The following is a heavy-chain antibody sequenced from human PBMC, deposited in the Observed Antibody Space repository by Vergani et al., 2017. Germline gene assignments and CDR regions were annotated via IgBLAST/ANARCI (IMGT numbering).Heavy chain of an antibody. Sequence: QVQLQESGPGLVKPSETLTLTCDVSDSSIMTNPYWGWFRQSPGKGLEWIGYIHHSGDTHYNSSLKSRVSISIVSSSKFSLSLTSVTAADTAIYYCAGPRGSGGFFPSYYFYGMDRWGHGTTVTVTS. CDR3: AGPRGSGGFFPSYYFYGMDR. J-gene: IGHJ6*02. D-gene: IGHD3-10*01. CDR2: IHHSGDT. CDR1: DSSIMTNPY. V-gene: IGHV4-38-2*01.